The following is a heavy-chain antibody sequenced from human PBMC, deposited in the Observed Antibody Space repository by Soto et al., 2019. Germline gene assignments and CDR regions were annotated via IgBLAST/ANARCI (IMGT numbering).Heavy chain of an antibody. V-gene: IGHV4-59*01. CDR2: IYYSGST. Sequence: SETLSLTCTVSGGSISSYYWSWIRQPPGKGLEWIGYIYYSGSTNYNPSLKSRVTISVDTSKNQFSLKLSSVTAADTAVYYCARESAARFLDYWGQATLVTVSS. J-gene: IGHJ4*02. CDR1: GGSISSYY. D-gene: IGHD6-6*01. CDR3: ARESAARFLDY.